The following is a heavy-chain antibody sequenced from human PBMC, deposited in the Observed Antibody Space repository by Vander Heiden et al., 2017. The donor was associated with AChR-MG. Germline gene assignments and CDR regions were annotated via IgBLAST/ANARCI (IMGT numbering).Heavy chain of an antibody. V-gene: IGHV1-2*02. D-gene: IGHD2-21*02. CDR2: INPNSNST. J-gene: IGHJ3*01. Sequence: QVQLVQSGAEIKKPGASVKVSCTASGYSFTGYCIHWVRQAPGQGLEWMGWINPNSNSTNYSQNFRGRVSMTKDTSISTACMELSGLTSDDTAVYYCAVAYCGSDCYSSAFDVWGQGTLVTVSS. CDR3: AVAYCGSDCYSSAFDV. CDR1: GYSFTGYC.